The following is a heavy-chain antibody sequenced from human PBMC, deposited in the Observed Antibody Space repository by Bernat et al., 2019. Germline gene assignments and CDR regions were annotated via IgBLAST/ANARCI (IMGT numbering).Heavy chain of an antibody. J-gene: IGHJ6*03. D-gene: IGHD6-19*01. CDR1: GFTFSSYA. V-gene: IGHV3-23*04. CDR3: TKGVAVQIYDYYMDL. CDR2: ISGTGGNT. Sequence: EVQLVESGGGLVQPGGSLRLSCVASGFTFSSYAMSWVRQAPGKGLEWVSAISGTGGNTYYADSVKGRFTISRDNSENTLYLQVNSLRVEDTAKYYCTKGVAVQIYDYYMDLWGKGTTVTVSS.